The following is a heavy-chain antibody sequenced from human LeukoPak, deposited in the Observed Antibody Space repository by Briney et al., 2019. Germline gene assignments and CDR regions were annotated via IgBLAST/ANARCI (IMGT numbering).Heavy chain of an antibody. CDR2: INHSGST. Sequence: SETLSLTCAVYGGSFSGYYWSRIRQPPGKGLEWIGEINHSGSTNYNPPLKSRVTISVDTSKNQFSLKLSSVTAADTAVYYCATNSGSWFDPWGQGTLVTVSS. CDR3: ATNSGSWFDP. CDR1: GGSFSGYY. D-gene: IGHD1-7*01. J-gene: IGHJ5*02. V-gene: IGHV4-34*01.